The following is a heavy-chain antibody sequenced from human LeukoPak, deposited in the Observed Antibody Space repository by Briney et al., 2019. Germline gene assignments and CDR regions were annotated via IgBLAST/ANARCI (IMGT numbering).Heavy chain of an antibody. V-gene: IGHV1-69*04. CDR1: GGTFSSYA. CDR2: IIPILGIA. D-gene: IGHD6-13*01. Sequence: SVKVSCKASGGTFSSYAISWVRQAPGQGLEWMGRIIPILGIANYAQKLQGRVTMTTDTSTSTAYMELRSLRSDDTAVYYCARLAAAGTVDYWGQGTLVTVSS. J-gene: IGHJ4*02. CDR3: ARLAAAGTVDY.